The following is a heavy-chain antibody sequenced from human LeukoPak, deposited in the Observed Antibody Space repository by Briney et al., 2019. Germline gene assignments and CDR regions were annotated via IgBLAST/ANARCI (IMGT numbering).Heavy chain of an antibody. CDR2: TNPNSGDT. D-gene: IGHD3-22*01. CDR1: GYTFTGYY. J-gene: IGHJ3*02. Sequence: ASVKVSCKASGYTFTGYYMHWVRQAPGQGLEWMGWTNPNSGDTNYAQKFQGRVTVTRDTSISTAYMELSRLRSEDTAVYYCARAIVVVPKNYAFDIWGQGTMVTVSS. CDR3: ARAIVVVPKNYAFDI. V-gene: IGHV1-2*02.